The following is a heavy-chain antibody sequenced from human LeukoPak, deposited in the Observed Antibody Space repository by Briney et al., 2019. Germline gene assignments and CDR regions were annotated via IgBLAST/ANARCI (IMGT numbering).Heavy chain of an antibody. J-gene: IGHJ4*02. CDR2: ITYRGSG. D-gene: IGHD2-21*02. Sequence: GSLRLSCAASGFIVSNNHINWIRQAPGKGLEWVGEITYRGSGNYNPSLKGRATISINVSQRQFSLSLRSVTAADTATYYCGVYGGDWRFDFWGQGTPITVSS. V-gene: IGHV4-34*08. CDR1: GFIVSNNH. CDR3: GVYGGDWRFDF.